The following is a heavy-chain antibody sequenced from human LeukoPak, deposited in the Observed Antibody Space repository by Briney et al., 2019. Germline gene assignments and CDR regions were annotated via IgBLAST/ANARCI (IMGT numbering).Heavy chain of an antibody. Sequence: GASVNVSCKASGYTFTSYGISWVRQARGQGLEGMGWISAYNGNTNYAQKLQGRVTMTTDISTNTSHIALRSQTSDDTAVYYCAIDSDIPDYYYYYYMDVWGKGTTVTVSS. CDR2: ISAYNGNT. D-gene: IGHD3-9*01. J-gene: IGHJ6*03. V-gene: IGHV1-18*01. CDR1: GYTFTSYG. CDR3: AIDSDIPDYYYYYYMDV.